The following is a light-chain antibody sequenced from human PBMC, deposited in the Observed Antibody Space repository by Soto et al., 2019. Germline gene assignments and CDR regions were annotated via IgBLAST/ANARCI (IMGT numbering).Light chain of an antibody. CDR3: QQYXXXSRT. Sequence: DIQMTQSPSTLSASVGDRVTITCRASQSISSWLAWYQQKPGKAPKLLIYKASSLESGVPSRFSGSGSGTEFTLTIXXXXXXDFATYYCQQYXXXSRTFGQG. CDR2: KAS. CDR1: QSISSW. J-gene: IGKJ1*01. V-gene: IGKV1-5*03.